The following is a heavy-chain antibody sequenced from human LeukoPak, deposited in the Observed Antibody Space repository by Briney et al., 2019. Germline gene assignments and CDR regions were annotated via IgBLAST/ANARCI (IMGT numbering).Heavy chain of an antibody. CDR2: ISYDGSNE. Sequence: GRSLRLSCAASGFTFSRYAMHWVRQAPGKGLEWVAVISYDGSNEFYADSVKGRFTISRDNSKNTLYLQMNSLRAEDTAVYYCARDRSSGYEVDYWGQGTLVTVSS. D-gene: IGHD5-12*01. V-gene: IGHV3-30-3*01. CDR3: ARDRSSGYEVDY. CDR1: GFTFSRYA. J-gene: IGHJ4*02.